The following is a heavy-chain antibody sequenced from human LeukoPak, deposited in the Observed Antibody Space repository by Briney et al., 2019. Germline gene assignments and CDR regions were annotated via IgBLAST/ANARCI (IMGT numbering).Heavy chain of an antibody. Sequence: GGSLRLSCAASGFTFNNAWMNWVRQAPGKGLEWVGRIKSKTDGGTTDYAAPVKGRFTISRDDSKNTLYLQMNSLKTEDTAVYYCTTAYYYDSSGYHPFDYWGQGTLVTVSS. D-gene: IGHD3-22*01. CDR1: GFTFNNAW. CDR3: TTAYYYDSSGYHPFDY. V-gene: IGHV3-15*07. J-gene: IGHJ4*02. CDR2: IKSKTDGGTT.